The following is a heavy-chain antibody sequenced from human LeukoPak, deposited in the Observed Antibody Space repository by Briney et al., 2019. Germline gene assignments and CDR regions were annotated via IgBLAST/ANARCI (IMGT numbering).Heavy chain of an antibody. V-gene: IGHV1-69*04. Sequence: SVKVSCKASGGTSNSHAISWVRQAPGQGLEWMGRIIPNLGTTNRAQNFQDRVTLTADKSTNTAYMELTSLTSDDTSVYYCATTNDGGGYQWGDFFDFWGQGTLVTVSS. CDR1: GGTSNSHA. CDR3: ATTNDGGGYQWGDFFDF. D-gene: IGHD3-22*01. J-gene: IGHJ4*02. CDR2: IIPNLGTT.